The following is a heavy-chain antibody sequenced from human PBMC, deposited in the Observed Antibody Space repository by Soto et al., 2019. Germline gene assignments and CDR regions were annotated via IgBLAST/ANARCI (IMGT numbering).Heavy chain of an antibody. D-gene: IGHD2-2*01. CDR3: AGRLGYQLLRYNGFDP. V-gene: IGHV4-39*01. J-gene: IGHJ5*02. Sequence: QLQLQESGPGLVKPSETLSLTCTVSGGSISSSSYYWGWIRQPPGKGLEWIGSTYYSGSTYYNPSLKSRVTISGDTTKKQFSLRLSSVTAADTAVYYCAGRLGYQLLRYNGFDPWGQGTLVTVSS. CDR1: GGSISSSSYY. CDR2: TYYSGST.